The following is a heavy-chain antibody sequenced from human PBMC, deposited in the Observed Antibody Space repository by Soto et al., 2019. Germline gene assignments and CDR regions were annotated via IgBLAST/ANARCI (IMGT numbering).Heavy chain of an antibody. CDR3: ARLTIMITFGGVIVPGNFDY. CDR1: GYSISSGYY. V-gene: IGHV4-38-2*01. J-gene: IGHJ4*02. D-gene: IGHD3-16*02. Sequence: PSETLSLTCAVSGYSISSGYYWGWIRQPPGKGLEWIGSIYHSGSTYYNPSLKSRVTISVDTSKNQFSLKLSSVTAADTAVYYCARLTIMITFGGVIVPGNFDYWGQGTLVTVSS. CDR2: IYHSGST.